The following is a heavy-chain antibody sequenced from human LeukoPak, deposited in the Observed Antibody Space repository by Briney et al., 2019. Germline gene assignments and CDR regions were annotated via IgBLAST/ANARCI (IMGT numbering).Heavy chain of an antibody. V-gene: IGHV1-18*01. CDR2: ISAYNGNT. D-gene: IGHD1-26*01. CDR1: GYTFTSCG. Sequence: ASVKVSCKASGYTFTSCGISWVRQAPGQGLEWMGWISAYNGNTNYAQKLQGRVTLTTDTATNTAYMDLRSLRSDDTAVYYCGREAPLYSGSYLADYWGQGTLVTVST. J-gene: IGHJ4*02. CDR3: GREAPLYSGSYLADY.